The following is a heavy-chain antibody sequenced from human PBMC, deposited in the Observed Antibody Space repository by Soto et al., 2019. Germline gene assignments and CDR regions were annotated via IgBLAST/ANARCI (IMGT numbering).Heavy chain of an antibody. V-gene: IGHV3-48*02. CDR3: ARDRLTGDRREAFDI. Sequence: EVQLVESGGGLVQPGGSLRLSCAASGFTFSSYSMSWVRQGPGKGLEWVSYIDTSGSTTYYADSVKGRFAISRDNAKSSLYLQVNSLRDEDTAVYYCARDRLTGDRREAFDIWGQGTMVTVSS. D-gene: IGHD7-27*01. CDR2: IDTSGSTT. CDR1: GFTFSSYS. J-gene: IGHJ3*02.